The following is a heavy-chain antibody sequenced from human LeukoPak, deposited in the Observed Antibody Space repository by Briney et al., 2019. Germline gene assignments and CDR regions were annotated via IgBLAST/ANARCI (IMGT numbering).Heavy chain of an antibody. Sequence: PGGPLRLSCAASGFTFTKAWMSWVRQAPGKGLEWVGRIKSKTDGGTTDYAAPVRGRFTISRDDSKNTLYMQMNSLKNEDTAVYYCTTDFRRGYTYGNHDYWGQGTLVTVSS. CDR3: TTDFRRGYTYGNHDY. V-gene: IGHV3-15*01. CDR2: IKSKTDGGTT. D-gene: IGHD5-18*01. J-gene: IGHJ4*02. CDR1: GFTFTKAW.